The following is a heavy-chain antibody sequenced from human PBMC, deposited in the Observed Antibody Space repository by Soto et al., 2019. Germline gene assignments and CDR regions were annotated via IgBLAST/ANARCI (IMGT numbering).Heavy chain of an antibody. CDR2: IYYSGST. CDR1: GGSISSSSYY. CDR3: ASQSSSWPGGWFNP. J-gene: IGHJ5*02. D-gene: IGHD6-13*01. V-gene: IGHV4-39*01. Sequence: SETLSLTCTVSGGSISSSSYYWGWIRQPPGKGLEWIGSIYYSGSTYYNPSLKSRVTISVDTSKNQFSLKLSSVTAADTAVYYCASQSSSWPGGWFNPWGQGTLVTVSS.